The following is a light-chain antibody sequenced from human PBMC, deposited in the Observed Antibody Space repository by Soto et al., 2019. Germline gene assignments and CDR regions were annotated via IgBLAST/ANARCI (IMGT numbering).Light chain of an antibody. V-gene: IGLV2-23*01. J-gene: IGLJ3*02. CDR1: SSDVGTYNL. Sequence: QSVLTQPAAVSGSPGQSITISCTGTSSDVGTYNLVSWYQQYPGKAPKLMIYAAIKRPSGVSNRFSGSKSGDTASLTIYGLQAEDEADYYCTSFARGSTLVFGGGTQLTVL. CDR3: TSFARGSTLV. CDR2: AAI.